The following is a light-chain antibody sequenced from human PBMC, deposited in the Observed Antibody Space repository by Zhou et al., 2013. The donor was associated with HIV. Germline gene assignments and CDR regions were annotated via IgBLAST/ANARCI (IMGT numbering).Light chain of an antibody. CDR2: DAS. Sequence: DIQMTQSPSSLSASVGDRVTITCQASQDISNYLNWYQQKPGKAPKLLIYDASNLETGVPSRFSGSGSGDRFYFHHLAACSLKILQHYYCQQYDNLPRIFTFGPWDQSGYQT. J-gene: IGKJ3*01. V-gene: IGKV1-33*01. CDR3: QQYDNLPRIFT. CDR1: QDISNY.